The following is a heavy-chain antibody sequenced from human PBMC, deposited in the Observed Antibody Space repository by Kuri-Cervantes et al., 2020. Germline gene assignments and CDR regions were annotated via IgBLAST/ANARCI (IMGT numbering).Heavy chain of an antibody. CDR2: MNPNRGNT. CDR1: GYTFTSYD. CDR3: ARASGGYNAEFDY. Sequence: SVTVSCKASGYTFTSYDINWVRQATGQGLEWMGWMNPNRGNTGYAQKFQGRVTMTRNTSISTAYMELCRLRSDDTAVYYCARASGGYNAEFDYWGQGTLVTVSS. V-gene: IGHV1-8*01. D-gene: IGHD5-24*01. J-gene: IGHJ4*02.